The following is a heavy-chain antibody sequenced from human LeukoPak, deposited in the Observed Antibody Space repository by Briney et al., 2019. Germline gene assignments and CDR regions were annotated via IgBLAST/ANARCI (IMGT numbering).Heavy chain of an antibody. CDR1: GLTFSSSW. CDR2: IKEDASET. D-gene: IGHD1-26*01. CDR3: TRGSPLDY. Sequence: PGGSLRLSCAASGLTFSSSWMTWVRQAPGKGLEWVANIKEDASETNYVGSAIGRFAISRDNAKNPLYLQMNSLRVEDTAVYYCTRGSPLDYWGQGTLVTVSS. J-gene: IGHJ4*02. V-gene: IGHV3-7*01.